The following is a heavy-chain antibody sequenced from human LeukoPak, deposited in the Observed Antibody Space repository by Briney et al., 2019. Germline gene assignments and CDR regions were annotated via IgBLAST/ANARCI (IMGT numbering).Heavy chain of an antibody. CDR3: AKGTSSAYYYVLDY. CDR1: GFTFNNYD. J-gene: IGHJ4*02. Sequence: GGSLRLSCAASGFTFNNYDMSWVRQAPGKGLEWVSGINGNGGSTSYADSVKGRFTISRDNSKNTLYLQMNSLRAEDTAIYYCAKGTSSAYYYVLDYWGQGTLVTVSS. V-gene: IGHV3-23*01. D-gene: IGHD3-22*01. CDR2: INGNGGST.